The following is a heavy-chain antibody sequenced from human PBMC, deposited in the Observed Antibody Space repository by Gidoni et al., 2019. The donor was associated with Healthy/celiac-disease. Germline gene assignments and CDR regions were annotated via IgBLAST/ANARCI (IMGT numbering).Heavy chain of an antibody. CDR3: AKKAHSGSYFFQIFFDC. J-gene: IGHJ4*02. CDR2: ISGIGGST. D-gene: IGHD1-26*01. Sequence: EVQLLESGGGLVQPGGSLGLSCAASGFTFSSYAMSWVRQAPGKGLEWVSAISGIGGSTYYADSVKGRFTISRDNSKNTLYLQMNSLRAEDTAVYYCAKKAHSGSYFFQIFFDCWGQGTLVTVSS. CDR1: GFTFSSYA. V-gene: IGHV3-23*01.